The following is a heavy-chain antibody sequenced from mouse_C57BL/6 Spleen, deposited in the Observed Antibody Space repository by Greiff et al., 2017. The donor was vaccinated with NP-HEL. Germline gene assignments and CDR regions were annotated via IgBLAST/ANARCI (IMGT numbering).Heavy chain of an antibody. Sequence: QVQLQQSGAELAKPGASVKLSCKASGYTFTSYCMHWVKQRPGQGLEWIGYINPSSGYTKYNQKFKDKATLTADKSSSTAYMQLSSSTFEDSAVDYYARALITTGYFDYWGQGTTLTVSS. V-gene: IGHV1-7*01. CDR3: ARALITTGYFDY. D-gene: IGHD1-1*01. CDR2: INPSSGYT. J-gene: IGHJ2*01. CDR1: GYTFTSYC.